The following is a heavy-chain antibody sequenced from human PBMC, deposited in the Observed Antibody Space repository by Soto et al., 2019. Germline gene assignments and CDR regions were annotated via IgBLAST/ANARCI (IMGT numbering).Heavy chain of an antibody. CDR1: GYTLTSYS. CDR2: INPSGDNI. D-gene: IGHD2-15*01. Sequence: QVQLVQSGAEVKKPGASVRVSCKASGYTLTSYSMHWVRQDPGQGLAWMGIINPSGDNIRYAQNFQGRVTMTRDTSTSTVYLELSSLRSEDTAIYYCARDPQGYCSGGRCYHFDYWGQGTLVTVSS. V-gene: IGHV1-46*01. J-gene: IGHJ4*02. CDR3: ARDPQGYCSGGRCYHFDY.